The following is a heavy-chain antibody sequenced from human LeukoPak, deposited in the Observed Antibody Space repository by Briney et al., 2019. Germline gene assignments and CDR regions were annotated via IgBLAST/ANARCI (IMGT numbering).Heavy chain of an antibody. CDR3: ARESDYYDSSGYYLKTTAFDI. D-gene: IGHD3-22*01. J-gene: IGHJ3*02. CDR2: IRKKVNSYTT. Sequence: GGSLGLSCAASGFTFSDHYMDWVRQAPGKGLEWVGRIRKKVNSYTTEYAATVKGRLTISRDDSKNSLYLQMNSLKTEDTAVYYCARESDYYDSSGYYLKTTAFDIWGQGTMVTVSS. CDR1: GFTFSDHY. V-gene: IGHV3-72*01.